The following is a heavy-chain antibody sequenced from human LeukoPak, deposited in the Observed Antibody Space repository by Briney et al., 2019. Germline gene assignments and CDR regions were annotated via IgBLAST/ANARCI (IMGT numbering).Heavy chain of an antibody. D-gene: IGHD5-12*01. J-gene: IGHJ4*02. Sequence: GGSLRLSCAASGFAFDNYWMTWVRQAPGKGLEWVANMKQDGSEQYYVDSVKGRFTISRDNAKNSLYLQMNSLRAEDTAVYYCARDGGYSGYEDYWGQGTLVTVSS. CDR1: GFAFDNYW. CDR3: ARDGGYSGYEDY. V-gene: IGHV3-7*01. CDR2: MKQDGSEQ.